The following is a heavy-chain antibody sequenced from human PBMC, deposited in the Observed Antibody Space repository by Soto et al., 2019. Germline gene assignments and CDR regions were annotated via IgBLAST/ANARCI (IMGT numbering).Heavy chain of an antibody. D-gene: IGHD1-26*01. CDR1: GGSLRGYY. Sequence: SETLSLTCAVNGGSLRGYYWNWIRQSPGKGLEWIGEINQNGGTKYNPSLKSRVSISVVASTNQFSLKLNSVTAADTAVYYCGRVPVGGEDYWRQGTVVTDSS. CDR2: INQNGGT. CDR3: GRVPVGGEDY. V-gene: IGHV4-34*01. J-gene: IGHJ4*02.